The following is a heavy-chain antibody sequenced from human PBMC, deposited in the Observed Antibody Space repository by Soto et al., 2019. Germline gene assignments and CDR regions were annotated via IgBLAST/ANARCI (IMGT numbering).Heavy chain of an antibody. CDR1: GGSISSISYY. V-gene: IGHV4-39*01. J-gene: IGHJ6*02. CDR2: IFYSGST. Sequence: SETLSLTCTVSGGSISSISYYWGWIRQPPGKGLEWIGSIFYSGSTYYNPSLKSRVTISVDTSKNQFSLKLRSVTAADTAVYYCACIFSGGYIYGLYYYGMDVWGQGTTVTVSS. CDR3: ACIFSGGYIYGLYYYGMDV. D-gene: IGHD5-18*01.